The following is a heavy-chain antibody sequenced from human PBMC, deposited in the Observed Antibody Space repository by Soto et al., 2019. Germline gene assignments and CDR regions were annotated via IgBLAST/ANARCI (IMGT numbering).Heavy chain of an antibody. D-gene: IGHD6-19*01. J-gene: IGHJ4*02. V-gene: IGHV3-33*01. Sequence: QVQLVESGGGVVQPGTSLSLSCAASGFSFNTHGMHWIRQPPAKGLEWVAVIWFDGSKKYYEDSVTGRFTISRDISRSALYLEMDSLRVEETGVYYCARSSGLGIDFWGQGTLVTVSS. CDR1: GFSFNTHG. CDR2: IWFDGSKK. CDR3: ARSSGLGIDF.